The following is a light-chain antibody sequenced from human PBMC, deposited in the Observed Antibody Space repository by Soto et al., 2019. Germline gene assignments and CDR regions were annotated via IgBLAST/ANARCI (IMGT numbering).Light chain of an antibody. Sequence: DIQMTQSPSSLSASVGDRVTITCQASQDISNDLNWYQQKPGKAPKLLIYDASNLETGVPSRVSGSGSGTDFTFTISSLQPEDIATYYCHQYDNLPLTFGGGTKVEIK. J-gene: IGKJ4*01. CDR1: QDISND. CDR3: HQYDNLPLT. CDR2: DAS. V-gene: IGKV1-33*01.